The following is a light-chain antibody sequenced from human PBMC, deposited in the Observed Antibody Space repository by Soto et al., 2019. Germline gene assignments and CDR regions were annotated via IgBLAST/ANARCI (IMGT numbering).Light chain of an antibody. CDR1: QGISNY. V-gene: IGKV1-27*01. J-gene: IGKJ3*01. CDR3: QKYNNSPRT. Sequence: DIQMTQSPSSLSASVGDRVTITCRASQGISNYLAWYQQKPGKVPKLLISGASTLQVGVPSRFSGSGSGTDFTLTISSLQPEDVATYYCQKYNNSPRTFGPGTKVEIK. CDR2: GAS.